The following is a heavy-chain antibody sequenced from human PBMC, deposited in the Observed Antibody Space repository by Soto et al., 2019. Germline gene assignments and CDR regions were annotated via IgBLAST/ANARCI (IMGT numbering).Heavy chain of an antibody. D-gene: IGHD2-2*01. CDR3: ARRKCLGSSCYLFYAFDI. Sequence: PGESLKISCKGSGYSFTSYWISWVRQMPGKGLEWMGRIDPSDSYTNYSPSFQGHVTISADKSISTAYLQWSSLKASDTAMYYCARRKCLGSSCYLFYAFDIWAQGKMVTVSS. V-gene: IGHV5-10-1*01. CDR1: GYSFTSYW. CDR2: IDPSDSYT. J-gene: IGHJ3*02.